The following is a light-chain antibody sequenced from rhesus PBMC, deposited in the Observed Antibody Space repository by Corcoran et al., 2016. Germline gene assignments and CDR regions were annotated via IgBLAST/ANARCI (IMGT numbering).Light chain of an antibody. V-gene: IGLV2-32*02. Sequence: QAALTQPRPVSGSPGQSVTISCTGTSSDIGGYNYVSWYQQHPGTAPKLMIYEVSTRPSGVSDRFSGSKSGNTASLTISGLQAEDEADYYCSSYAGSNTYIFGAGTRLTVL. J-gene: IGLJ1*01. CDR3: SSYAGSNTYI. CDR1: SSDIGGYNY. CDR2: EVS.